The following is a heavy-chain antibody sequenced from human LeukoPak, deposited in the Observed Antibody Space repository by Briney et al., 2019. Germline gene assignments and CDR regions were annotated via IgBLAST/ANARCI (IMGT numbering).Heavy chain of an antibody. D-gene: IGHD4-17*01. V-gene: IGHV4-59*01. CDR1: GDSISTYY. Sequence: SESLSLTCTVSGDSISTYYWTWIRQPPGKGLEWIGYISDSGSTNYNPSLKSRVTISLDTSKNQFSLKLISLAAADTAAYYCARVEYGDYGWFDPWGQGTLVTVSS. CDR2: ISDSGST. CDR3: ARVEYGDYGWFDP. J-gene: IGHJ5*02.